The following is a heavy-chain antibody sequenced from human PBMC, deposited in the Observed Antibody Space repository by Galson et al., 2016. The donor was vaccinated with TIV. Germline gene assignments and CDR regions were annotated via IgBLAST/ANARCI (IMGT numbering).Heavy chain of an antibody. CDR2: IGASGSTI. CDR3: ARDDNYIDV. Sequence: SLRLSCAASGFTFSSYSMNWVRQVPGKAPEWISYIGASGSTIYYAESVKGRFTISRDDATNSVYLQMNSLRAEDTAVYSCARDDNYIDVWGKGTTVTVS. D-gene: IGHD3-22*01. CDR1: GFTFSSYS. J-gene: IGHJ6*03. V-gene: IGHV3-48*01.